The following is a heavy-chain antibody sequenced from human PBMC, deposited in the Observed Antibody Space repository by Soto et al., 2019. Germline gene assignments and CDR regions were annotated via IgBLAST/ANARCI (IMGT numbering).Heavy chain of an antibody. J-gene: IGHJ6*02. V-gene: IGHV4-34*01. CDR1: GGSFSGYY. D-gene: IGHD3-10*01. CDR3: ARRRYYGSWSYYNFYYYYCMDV. CDR2: INHSGST. Sequence: SETLSLTCAVYGGSFSGYYWSWIRQPPGKGLEWIGEINHSGSTNYNPSLKSRVTISVDTSKNQFSLKLSSVTAADTAVYYCARRRYYGSWSYYNFYYYYCMDVWGQGTTVTVSS.